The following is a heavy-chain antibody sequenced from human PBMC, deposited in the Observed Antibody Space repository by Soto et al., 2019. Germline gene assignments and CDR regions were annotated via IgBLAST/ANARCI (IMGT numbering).Heavy chain of an antibody. J-gene: IGHJ3*02. CDR3: TTDLGDYIWGSYRQLDAFDI. V-gene: IGHV3-15*01. CDR2: IKSKTDGGTT. Sequence: EVQLVESGGGLVKPGGSLRLSCAASGFTFSNAWMSWVRQAPGKGLEWVGRIKSKTDGGTTDYAAPVKGRFTISRDDSKNTLYLQMNSLKTEDTAVYYCTTDLGDYIWGSYRQLDAFDIWGQGTMVTVSS. CDR1: GFTFSNAW. D-gene: IGHD3-16*02.